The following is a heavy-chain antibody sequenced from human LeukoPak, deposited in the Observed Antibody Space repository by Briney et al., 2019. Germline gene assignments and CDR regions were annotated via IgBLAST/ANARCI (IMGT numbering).Heavy chain of an antibody. CDR3: GRGAAGGDFDY. V-gene: IGHV3-48*03. D-gene: IGHD6-13*01. CDR1: GFTFSTYE. CDR2: ISSRGSSI. Sequence: PGGSLRLSCAASGFTFSTYEMDWVRQAPGKELEWVSYISSRGSSIYYADSVKGRFTISRDNAKNSLYLQMSSLRVEDTAVYYCGRGAAGGDFDYWGQGPLVTVSS. J-gene: IGHJ4*02.